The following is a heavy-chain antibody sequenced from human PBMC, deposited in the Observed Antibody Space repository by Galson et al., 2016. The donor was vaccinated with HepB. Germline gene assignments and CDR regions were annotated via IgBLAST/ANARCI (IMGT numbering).Heavy chain of an antibody. Sequence: ETLSLTCTVSGGSISSSGYYWGWIRQPPGKGLEWIGSIYYGGTTYYNPSLKSRVTISLDTPKNQFSLKLRSVTAADTAMYYCARHDYDSSGYNWFDPWGQGTLVTVSS. CDR1: GGSISSSGYY. CDR2: IYYGGTT. D-gene: IGHD3-22*01. CDR3: ARHDYDSSGYNWFDP. V-gene: IGHV4-39*01. J-gene: IGHJ5*02.